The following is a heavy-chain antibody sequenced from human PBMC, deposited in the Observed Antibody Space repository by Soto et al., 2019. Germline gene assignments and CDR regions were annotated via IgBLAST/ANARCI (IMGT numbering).Heavy chain of an antibody. V-gene: IGHV4-61*01. CDR2: IYYSGST. D-gene: IGHD2-8*02. Sequence: PSETLSLTCTVSGGSVSSGSYYWSWIRQPPGKGLEWIGYIYYSGSTNYNPSLKSRVTISVDTSKNQFSLKLSSVTAADTAVYYCARDQVGGWWYGMDVWGQGTTVTVSS. CDR1: GGSVSSGSYY. CDR3: ARDQVGGWWYGMDV. J-gene: IGHJ6*02.